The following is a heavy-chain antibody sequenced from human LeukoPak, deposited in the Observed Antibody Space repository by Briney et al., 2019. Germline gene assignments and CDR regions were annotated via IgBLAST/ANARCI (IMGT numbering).Heavy chain of an antibody. V-gene: IGHV3-7*01. D-gene: IGHD3-3*01. CDR2: IKQDGSEK. Sequence: PGGSLRLSCAASGFTFSNYWMNWVRQAPGKGLEWVANIKQDGSEKYYVDSVKGRFTISRDNSKNTLYLQMNSLRAEDTAVYYCAKDWAIFGVVTTLIDYWGQGTLVTVSS. CDR3: AKDWAIFGVVTTLIDY. CDR1: GFTFSNYW. J-gene: IGHJ4*02.